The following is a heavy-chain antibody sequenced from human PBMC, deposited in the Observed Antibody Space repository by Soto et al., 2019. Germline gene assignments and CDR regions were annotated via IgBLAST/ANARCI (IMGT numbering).Heavy chain of an antibody. CDR2: ISRDGGTK. CDR3: TREVASGY. J-gene: IGHJ4*02. V-gene: IGHV3-30*03. D-gene: IGHD3-10*01. Sequence: QVQLVELGGGVVQPGRSLRLSCAASGFTVSSYGMHWVRQAPGKGLEWVAVISRDGGTKYYADSVKGRFTISRDNSRNTLFLEMNSLRGDDMAVYYCTREVASGYWGQGTLVTVSS. CDR1: GFTVSSYG.